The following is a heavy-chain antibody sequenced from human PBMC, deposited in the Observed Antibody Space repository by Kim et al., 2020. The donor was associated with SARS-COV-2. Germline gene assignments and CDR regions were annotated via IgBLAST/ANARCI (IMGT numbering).Heavy chain of an antibody. V-gene: IGHV4-59*08. D-gene: IGHD1-1*01. CDR3: ARLETPGAGADY. CDR1: GGSISSYY. J-gene: IGHJ4*02. Sequence: SETLSLTCTVSGGSISSYYWSWIRQPPGKGLEWIGYIYYSGSTNYNPSLKSRVTISVDTSKNQFSLKLSSVTAADTAVYYCARLETPGAGADYWGQGTLVTVSS. CDR2: IYYSGST.